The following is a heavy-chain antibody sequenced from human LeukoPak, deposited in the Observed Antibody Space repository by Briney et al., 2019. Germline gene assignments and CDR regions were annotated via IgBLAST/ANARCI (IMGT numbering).Heavy chain of an antibody. V-gene: IGHV1-46*01. CDR3: ARGAAGTRWLDP. J-gene: IGHJ5*02. CDR1: GYTFASFY. D-gene: IGHD6-13*01. Sequence: ASVKVSCKASGYTFASFYMHWVRQAPGQGLEWMGLINPSAGSTAYAQKFQGRVTVTRDMSTSTVYMELSSLRSEDTAVYYYARGAAGTRWLDPWGQGTLVTVSS. CDR2: INPSAGST.